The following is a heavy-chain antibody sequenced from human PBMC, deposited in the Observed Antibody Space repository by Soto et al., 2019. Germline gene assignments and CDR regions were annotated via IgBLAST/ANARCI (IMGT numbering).Heavy chain of an antibody. CDR2: IYGNDDQ. D-gene: IGHD1-7*01. Sequence: QITLKESGPTLVKPTQTLTLTCTFSGFSLNTSGVGVGWVRQPPGKALEWLALIYGNDDQRYNLFLKNSLTITKDTSRDQVVLTMTHMYPVDTATYYCAHANNWDYRTPYYFDCWGQGTLVTVS. J-gene: IGHJ4*02. CDR3: AHANNWDYRTPYYFDC. V-gene: IGHV2-5*01. CDR1: GFSLNTSGVG.